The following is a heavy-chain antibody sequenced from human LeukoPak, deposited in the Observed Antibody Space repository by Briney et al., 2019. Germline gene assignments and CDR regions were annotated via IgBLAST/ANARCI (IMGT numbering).Heavy chain of an antibody. J-gene: IGHJ5*02. CDR2: INHSGST. V-gene: IGHV4-34*01. CDR3: ARFYCSSTSCYIYWFGP. CDR1: GGSFSGYY. D-gene: IGHD2-2*02. Sequence: SETLSLTCAVYGGSFSGYYWSWIRQPPGKGLEWIGEINHSGSTNYNPSLKSRVTISVDTSKNQFSLRLSSVTAADTAVYYCARFYCSSTSCYIYWFGPWGQGTLVTVSS.